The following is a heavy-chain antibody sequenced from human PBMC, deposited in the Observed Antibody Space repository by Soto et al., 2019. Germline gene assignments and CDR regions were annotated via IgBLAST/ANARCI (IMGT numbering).Heavy chain of an antibody. CDR1: GDSIGTSY. CDR2: IHYTGST. V-gene: IGHV4-59*01. D-gene: IGHD6-13*01. CDR3: ARDLSGGSSWYELDS. J-gene: IGHJ5*01. Sequence: SETLSLTGTVSGDSIGTSYWRWIRQSRGKGLEWIGYIHYTGSTNPNPSLKSRVTISTDTSNNQFSLKVVSVPSADRGVYYCARDLSGGSSWYELDSWGQGTLVTVSS.